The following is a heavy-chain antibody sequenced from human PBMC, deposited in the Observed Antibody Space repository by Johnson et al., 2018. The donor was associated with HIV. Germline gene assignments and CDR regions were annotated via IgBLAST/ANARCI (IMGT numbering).Heavy chain of an antibody. CDR2: IYWNGVRT. Sequence: VQLVESGGGVVQPGRSLRLSCAASGFTFDDYGMSWVRQAPGKGLEWVSGIYWNGVRTGYGDSVKGRFTISRDNAKKSLYLKMNSLRAEDTALYYCVRVTHYYDSSRQVDAFDIWGQGTMVTVSS. V-gene: IGHV3-20*04. CDR3: VRVTHYYDSSRQVDAFDI. CDR1: GFTFDDYG. J-gene: IGHJ3*02. D-gene: IGHD3-22*01.